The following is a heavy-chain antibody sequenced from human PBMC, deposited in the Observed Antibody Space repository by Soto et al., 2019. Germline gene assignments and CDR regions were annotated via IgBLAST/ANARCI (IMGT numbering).Heavy chain of an antibody. D-gene: IGHD3-16*01. J-gene: IGHJ4*02. CDR2: IYYSGST. CDR3: ARDWGGGTFDY. CDR1: GGSISSSSYY. Sequence: HSETLSLTCTVSGGSISSSSYYWGWIRQPPGKGLEWIGSIYYSGSTNYNPALKSRVTISVDTSKNQFSLKLSSVTAADTAVYYCARDWGGGTFDYWGQGTLVTVSS. V-gene: IGHV4-39*07.